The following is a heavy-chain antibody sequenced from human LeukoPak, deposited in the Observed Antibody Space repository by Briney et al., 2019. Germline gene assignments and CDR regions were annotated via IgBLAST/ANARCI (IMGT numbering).Heavy chain of an antibody. Sequence: GGSLRLSCAASGFTFRSYAMNWVRQAPGKGLEWVSAISGSGDSTYYADSVKGRFTISRDNSKSTLFVQMNSLRAEDTAVFYCAKDTMIVPGTGDNFDYWGQGTLVTVSS. J-gene: IGHJ4*02. V-gene: IGHV3-23*01. CDR3: AKDTMIVPGTGDNFDY. CDR2: ISGSGDST. D-gene: IGHD3-22*01. CDR1: GFTFRSYA.